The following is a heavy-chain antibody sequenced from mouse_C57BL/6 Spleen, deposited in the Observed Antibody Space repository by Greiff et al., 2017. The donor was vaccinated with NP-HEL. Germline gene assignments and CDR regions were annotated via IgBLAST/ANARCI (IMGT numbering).Heavy chain of an antibody. CDR2: IWSDGST. CDR3: ARDGDEGGYYFDY. J-gene: IGHJ2*01. Sequence: VHLVESGPGLVAPSQSLSITCTVSGFSLTSYGVHWVRQPPGKGLEWLVVIWSDGSTTYNSALKSRLSISKDNSKSQVFLKMNSLQTDDTAMYYCARDGDEGGYYFDYWGQGTTLTVSS. CDR1: GFSLTSYG. V-gene: IGHV2-6*03. D-gene: IGHD1-2*01.